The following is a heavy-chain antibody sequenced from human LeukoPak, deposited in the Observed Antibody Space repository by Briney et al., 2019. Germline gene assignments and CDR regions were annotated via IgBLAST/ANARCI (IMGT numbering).Heavy chain of an antibody. J-gene: IGHJ3*02. CDR2: IYYSGST. Sequence: PSETLSLTCGVYGGSFSSYYWSWIRQPPGKGLEWIGYIYYSGSTNYNPSLKSRVTISVDTSKNQFSLKLSSVTAADTAVYYCARHDCSGGSCYSSGAFDIWGQGTMVTVSS. CDR1: GGSFSSYY. CDR3: ARHDCSGGSCYSSGAFDI. D-gene: IGHD2-15*01. V-gene: IGHV4-59*08.